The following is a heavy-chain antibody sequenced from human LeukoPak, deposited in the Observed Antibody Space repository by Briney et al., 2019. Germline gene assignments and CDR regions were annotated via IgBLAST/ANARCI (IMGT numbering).Heavy chain of an antibody. Sequence: GGSLRLSCTASGFAFSDYWMNWVRQAPGKGLEWLANINQDGSQTSYVDSVRGRFTVSRDNAKNSLYLQMNSLRADDTAVYYCARDSSPRYSGYDWVYWGRGTLVTVSS. V-gene: IGHV3-7*01. CDR3: ARDSSPRYSGYDWVY. CDR2: INQDGSQT. J-gene: IGHJ4*02. CDR1: GFAFSDYW. D-gene: IGHD5-12*01.